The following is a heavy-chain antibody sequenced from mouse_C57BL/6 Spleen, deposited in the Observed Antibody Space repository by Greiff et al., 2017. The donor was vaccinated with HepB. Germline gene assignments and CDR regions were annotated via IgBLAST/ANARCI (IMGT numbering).Heavy chain of an antibody. CDR1: GYTFTSYW. J-gene: IGHJ3*01. CDR2: IYPGNSDT. V-gene: IGHV1-5*01. D-gene: IGHD3-1*01. Sequence: VQLQQSGTVLARPGASVKMSCKTSGYTFTSYWMHWVKQRPGQGLEWIGAIYPGNSDTSYNQKFKGKAKLTAVTSASTAYMELSSLTNEDSAVYYGTRWATDAYWGQGTLVTVSA. CDR3: TRWATDAY.